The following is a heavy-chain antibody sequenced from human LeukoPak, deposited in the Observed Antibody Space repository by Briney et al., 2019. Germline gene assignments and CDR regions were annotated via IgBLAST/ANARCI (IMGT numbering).Heavy chain of an antibody. V-gene: IGHV3-66*01. CDR2: MYTSGDI. D-gene: IGHD1-26*01. CDR1: GLVVSRNY. CDR3: ARDGWEPHDVIDI. J-gene: IGHJ3*02. Sequence: GGSLRLSCVASGLVVSRNYVTWVRQVPGEGLEWVSIMYTSGDIYYADSVKGRFTLSRDDSKNTLYLQMHSLRVEDTAVYYCARDGWEPHDVIDIWGQGTMVTVSS.